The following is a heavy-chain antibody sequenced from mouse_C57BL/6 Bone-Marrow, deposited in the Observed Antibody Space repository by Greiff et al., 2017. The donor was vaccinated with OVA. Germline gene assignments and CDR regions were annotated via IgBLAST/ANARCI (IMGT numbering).Heavy chain of an antibody. V-gene: IGHV1-82*01. J-gene: IGHJ4*01. Sequence: QVQLQQSGPELVKPGASVKISCKASGYAFSSSWMNWVKQRPGKGLEWIGRIYPGDGDTNYNGKFKGKATLTADKSSSTAYMQLSSLTSEDSAVYFCAGVRLGGYAMDYWGQGTSVTVSS. CDR2: IYPGDGDT. D-gene: IGHD2-4*01. CDR3: AGVRLGGYAMDY. CDR1: GYAFSSSW.